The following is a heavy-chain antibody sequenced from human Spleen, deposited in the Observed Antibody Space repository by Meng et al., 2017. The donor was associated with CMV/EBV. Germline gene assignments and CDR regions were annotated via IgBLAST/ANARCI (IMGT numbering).Heavy chain of an antibody. Sequence: GGSLRLSCTASGFTFSTYDFHWVRQPTGKGLEWVSSIGTVGDTYSIGSVKGRFIISREDAENSVYLQMNGLRDGDTGLYYCARARSPTHFDYWGQGALVTVSS. V-gene: IGHV3-13*01. CDR3: ARARSPTHFDY. CDR1: GFTFSTYD. J-gene: IGHJ4*02. CDR2: IGTVGDT.